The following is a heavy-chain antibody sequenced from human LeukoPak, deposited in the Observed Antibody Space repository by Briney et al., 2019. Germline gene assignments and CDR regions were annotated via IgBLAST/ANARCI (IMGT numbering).Heavy chain of an antibody. Sequence: GSLRLSCAASGFTFSSYWMSWVRQAPGKGLEWVANIKQDGSEKYYVDFVKGRFTISRDNAKNSLYLQMNSLRAEDTAVYYCARKLEYYYYYGMDVWGQGTTVTVSS. CDR2: IKQDGSEK. V-gene: IGHV3-7*05. J-gene: IGHJ6*02. D-gene: IGHD1-7*01. CDR1: GFTFSSYW. CDR3: ARKLEYYYYYGMDV.